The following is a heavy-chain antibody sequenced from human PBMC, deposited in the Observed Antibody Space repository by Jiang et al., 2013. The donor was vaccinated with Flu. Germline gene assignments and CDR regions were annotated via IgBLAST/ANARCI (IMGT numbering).Heavy chain of an antibody. D-gene: IGHD1-1*01. CDR1: GGSISSYY. CDR3: ASLTGTSGSGYFDY. CDR2: IYYSGST. J-gene: IGHJ4*02. Sequence: PGLVKPSGTLSLTCTVSGGSISSYYWSWIRQPPGKGLEWIGYIYYSGSTNYNPSLKSRVTISVDTSKNQFSLKLSSVTAADTAVYYCASLTGTSGSGYFDYWGQGTLVTVSS. V-gene: IGHV4-59*08.